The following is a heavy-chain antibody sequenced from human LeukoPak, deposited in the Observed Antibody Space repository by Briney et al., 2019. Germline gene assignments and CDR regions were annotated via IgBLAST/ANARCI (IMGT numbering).Heavy chain of an antibody. CDR2: IIPNFGTA. CDR3: ARDSPIVVVPAARPGGDAFDI. V-gene: IGHV1-69*13. Sequence: GASVKVSCKASGGTFSSYAISWVRQAPGQGLEWMGGIIPNFGTANYAEKFQGRVTITADESTSTAYMELSSLRSEDTAVYYCARDSPIVVVPAARPGGDAFDIWGQGTMVTVSS. D-gene: IGHD2-2*01. CDR1: GGTFSSYA. J-gene: IGHJ3*02.